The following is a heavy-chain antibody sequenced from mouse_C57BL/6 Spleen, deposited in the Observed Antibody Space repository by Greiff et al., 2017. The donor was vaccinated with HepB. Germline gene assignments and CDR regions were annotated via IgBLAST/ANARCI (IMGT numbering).Heavy chain of an antibody. CDR2: ISYDGSN. V-gene: IGHV3-6*01. J-gene: IGHJ4*01. CDR1: GYSITSGYY. Sequence: EVQLQQSGPGLVKPSQSLSLTCSVTGYSITSGYYWNWIRQFPGNKLEWMGYISYDGSNNYNPSLKNRISITRDTSKNQFFLKLNSVTTEDTATYYCAREARQLRLRAMDYWGQGTSVTVSS. D-gene: IGHD3-2*02. CDR3: AREARQLRLRAMDY.